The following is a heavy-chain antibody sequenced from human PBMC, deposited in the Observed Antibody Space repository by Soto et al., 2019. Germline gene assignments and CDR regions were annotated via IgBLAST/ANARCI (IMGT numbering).Heavy chain of an antibody. V-gene: IGHV1-2*04. CDR1: GYTFTSYA. D-gene: IGHD2-15*01. CDR2: INPNSGGT. Sequence: ASVKVSCKASGYTFTSYAMHWVRQAPGQGLEWMGWINPNSGGTNYAQKFQGWVTMTRDTSISTAYMELSRLRSDDTAVYYCARSGYCSGGSCYSAWFDPWGQGTLVTVSS. J-gene: IGHJ5*02. CDR3: ARSGYCSGGSCYSAWFDP.